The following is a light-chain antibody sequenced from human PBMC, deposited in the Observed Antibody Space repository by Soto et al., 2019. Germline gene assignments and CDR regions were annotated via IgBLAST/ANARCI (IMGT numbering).Light chain of an antibody. CDR2: DAS. CDR3: QQRSSWIT. Sequence: IVLTQSPITLSLWPGETAVLSCRASQSISSSLSWHQQRPGQAPRLLIYDASNRAPGIPARFSGSGSGTVFTLTISSLEPEDFALYYCQQRSSWITFGQGTRLEIE. CDR1: QSISSS. J-gene: IGKJ5*01. V-gene: IGKV3-11*01.